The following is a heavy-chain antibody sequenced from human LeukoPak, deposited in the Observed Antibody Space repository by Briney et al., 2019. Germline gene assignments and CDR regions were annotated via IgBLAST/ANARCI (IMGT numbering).Heavy chain of an antibody. J-gene: IGHJ6*03. CDR1: GGSFGDYY. Sequence: SETLSLTCDVYGGSFGDYYWTWIRQPPGKGLEWIGSIYYSGSTYYNPSLKSRVTISVDTSKNQFSLKLSSVTAADTAVYYCAREAIEYYYYYYMDVWGKGTTVTVSS. CDR3: AREAIEYYYYYYMDV. V-gene: IGHV4-34*01. CDR2: IYYSGST.